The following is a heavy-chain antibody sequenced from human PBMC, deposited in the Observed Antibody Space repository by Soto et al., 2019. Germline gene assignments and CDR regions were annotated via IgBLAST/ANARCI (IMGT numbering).Heavy chain of an antibody. CDR1: GFTFGTYT. J-gene: IGHJ6*02. Sequence: EVQLVESGGGMVKPGGSLRLSCAASGFTFGTYTMNWVRQAPGKGLEWVSSIGTSSSSIYYADSVRGRFTISRDNAKDSLYLQMTSLGAEDTYAYYFARVMFGDCSTYYFWSVDVWGQGTRVTVS. CDR3: ARVMFGDCSTYYFWSVDV. CDR2: IGTSSSSI. D-gene: IGHD2-21*02. V-gene: IGHV3-21*01.